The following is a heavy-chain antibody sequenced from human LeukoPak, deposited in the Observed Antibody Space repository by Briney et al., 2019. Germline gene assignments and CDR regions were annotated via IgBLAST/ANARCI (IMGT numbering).Heavy chain of an antibody. D-gene: IGHD5-12*01. CDR3: AREGATAYFQH. CDR2: IWYDGSNK. J-gene: IGHJ1*01. Sequence: PGGSLRLSCAASGSTFSSYGMHWVRQAPGKGLEWVAVIWYDGSNKYYADSVKGRFTISRDNSKNTLYLQMNSLRAEDTAVYYCAREGATAYFQHWGQGTLVTVSS. V-gene: IGHV3-33*01. CDR1: GSTFSSYG.